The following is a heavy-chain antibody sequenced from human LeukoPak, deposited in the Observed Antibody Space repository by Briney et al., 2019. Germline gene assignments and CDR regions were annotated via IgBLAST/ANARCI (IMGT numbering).Heavy chain of an antibody. V-gene: IGHV3-11*04. D-gene: IGHD6-6*01. CDR2: ISSSDSTI. J-gene: IGHJ4*02. CDR3: ARALYSSSSFDY. Sequence: PGGSLRLSCAASGFTFSDYYMSWIRQAPGKGLEWVSYISSSDSTIYYADSVKGRFTISRDNAKNSLYLQMNSLRAEDTAVYYCARALYSSSSFDYWGQGTLVTVSS. CDR1: GFTFSDYY.